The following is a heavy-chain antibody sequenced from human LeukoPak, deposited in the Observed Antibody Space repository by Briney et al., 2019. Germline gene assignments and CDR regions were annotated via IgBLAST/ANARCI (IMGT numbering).Heavy chain of an antibody. CDR3: ATVSLWKPRGPPWLDFDY. V-gene: IGHV1-2*02. CDR1: VYTFTGYY. J-gene: IGHJ4*02. D-gene: IGHD6-19*01. CDR2: INPNSCCT. Sequence: ASVTVSCKASVYTFTGYYMHWVRQAPGQGQEWMGWINPNSCCTNYAQNFHGRVTMTRDTSISTAYMELSRLRSHDTAVYYCATVSLWKPRGPPWLDFDYWGQGTLVTVSS.